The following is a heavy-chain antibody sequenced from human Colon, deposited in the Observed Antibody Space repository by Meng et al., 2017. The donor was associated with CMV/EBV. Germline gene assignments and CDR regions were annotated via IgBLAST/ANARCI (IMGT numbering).Heavy chain of an antibody. J-gene: IGHJ3*02. D-gene: IGHD3-22*01. V-gene: IGHV1-8*02. CDR1: YTFTTYD. CDR3: ARGYYDDDGYNKYACDI. CDR2: MNPNSGNA. Sequence: YTFTTYDIHWVRQATEQGLEWMAWMNPNSGNAAFAPKFQGRVSMTSDTSTSTAYMELSGLQFEDTAVYYCARGYYDDDGYNKYACDIWGQGTMVTVSS.